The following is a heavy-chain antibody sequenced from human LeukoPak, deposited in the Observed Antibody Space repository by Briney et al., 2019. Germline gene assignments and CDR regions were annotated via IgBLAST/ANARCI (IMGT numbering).Heavy chain of an antibody. V-gene: IGHV1-2*02. CDR1: GYTFTGYY. Sequence: ASVKVSCKASGYTFTGYYMHWVRQAPGQGLEWMGWINPNSGGTNYAQKFQGRVTMTRDTSISTAYMELSRLRSDDTAVYYCARDTQSSGSYYKTSVLFDYWGQGTLVTVSS. J-gene: IGHJ4*02. D-gene: IGHD3-10*01. CDR2: INPNSGGT. CDR3: ARDTQSSGSYYKTSVLFDY.